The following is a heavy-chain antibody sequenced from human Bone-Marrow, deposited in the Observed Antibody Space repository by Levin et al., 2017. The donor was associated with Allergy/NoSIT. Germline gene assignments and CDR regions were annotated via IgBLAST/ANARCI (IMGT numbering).Heavy chain of an antibody. V-gene: IGHV3-30-3*01. J-gene: IGHJ5*02. Sequence: PGGSLRLSCAASGFTFSTYAMHWVRQAPGKGLEWVAVISKDGSKKFYADSMKGRFTISRDSSKDSVYLQMNSLRPEDTAVYFCARDRAAGDGGDWFDPWGQGTLVTVSS. CDR2: ISKDGSKK. CDR3: ARDRAAGDGGDWFDP. D-gene: IGHD3-16*01. CDR1: GFTFSTYA.